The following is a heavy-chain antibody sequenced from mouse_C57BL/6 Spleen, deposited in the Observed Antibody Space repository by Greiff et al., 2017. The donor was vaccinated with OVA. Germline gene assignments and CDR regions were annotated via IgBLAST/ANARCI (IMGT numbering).Heavy chain of an antibody. CDR2: IDPSDSGT. D-gene: IGHD1-1*01. Sequence: VQLQESGAELVRPGSSVKLSCKASGYTFTSYWMHWVKQRPIQGLEWIGNIDPSDSGTHYNQKFKDKATLTVDKSSSTAYMQLSSLTSEDSAVYYCARGSSSGDFDYWGQGTTLTVSS. CDR1: GYTFTSYW. J-gene: IGHJ2*01. V-gene: IGHV1-52*01. CDR3: ARGSSSGDFDY.